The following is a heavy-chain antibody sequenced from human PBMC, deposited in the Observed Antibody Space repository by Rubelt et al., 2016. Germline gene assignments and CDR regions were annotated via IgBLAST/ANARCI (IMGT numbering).Heavy chain of an antibody. CDR2: ITPIGGST. CDR3: ARNHYSSSWYLNP. V-gene: IGHV1-46*01. J-gene: IGHJ5*02. CDR1: GYTFTSYY. Sequence: QVQLVQSGAEVKKPGASVKVSCKASGYTFTSYYMHWVRQAPGQGLEWMGIITPIGGSTSYAQKCQCRVTMTRYTSTSTIYMELSDLRSEDTAGYYCARNHYSSSWYLNPWGQGTLVTVSS. D-gene: IGHD6-13*01.